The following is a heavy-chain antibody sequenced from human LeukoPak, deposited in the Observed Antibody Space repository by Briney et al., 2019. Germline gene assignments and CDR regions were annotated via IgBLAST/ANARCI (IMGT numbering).Heavy chain of an antibody. CDR1: GYSFTTYG. Sequence: ASVKVSCKASGYSFTTYGITWVRQTPGQGLEWMGWVSPYNGNTNYAQHLQGRVTMTTDTSTTTAYMELRSLRSDDTAIYYCAREWGHYYDAWGQGTMVTVSS. D-gene: IGHD3-22*01. CDR2: VSPYNGNT. J-gene: IGHJ3*01. V-gene: IGHV1-18*01. CDR3: AREWGHYYDA.